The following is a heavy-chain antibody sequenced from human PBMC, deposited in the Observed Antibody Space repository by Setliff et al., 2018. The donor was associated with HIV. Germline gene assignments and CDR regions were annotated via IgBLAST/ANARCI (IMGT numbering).Heavy chain of an antibody. CDR1: GGSVRRSTSY. Sequence: PSETLSLTCTVSGGSVRRSTSYWGWIRQPPGKGLEWIGSIYYSGTTYSNPSLKSRVTISVDTSKNQFSLRLTSVTAADTAAYYCARRQMVVAAVDAFDIWGQGTMVTVSS. CDR2: IYYSGTT. CDR3: ARRQMVVAAVDAFDI. J-gene: IGHJ3*02. V-gene: IGHV4-39*01. D-gene: IGHD2-15*01.